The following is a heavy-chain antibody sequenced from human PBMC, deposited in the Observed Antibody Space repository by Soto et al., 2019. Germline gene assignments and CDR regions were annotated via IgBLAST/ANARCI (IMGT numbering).Heavy chain of an antibody. CDR2: ISYDGSNK. CDR1: GFTFSSYA. D-gene: IGHD3-10*01. V-gene: IGHV3-30-3*01. J-gene: IGHJ4*02. CDR3: EGFGY. Sequence: QVQLVESGGGVVQPGRSLRLSCAASGFTFSSYAMHWVRQAPGKGLEWVAVISYDGSNKYYADSVKGRFTISRDNSKNTLYLHMNSLLAEDTAVYYCEGFGYWGQGTLVTVSS.